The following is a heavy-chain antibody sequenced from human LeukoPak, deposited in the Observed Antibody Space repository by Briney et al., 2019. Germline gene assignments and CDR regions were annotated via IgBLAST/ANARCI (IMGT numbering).Heavy chain of an antibody. V-gene: IGHV3-15*01. D-gene: IGHD4-17*01. CDR1: GFTFSHTW. CDR3: PTTDSDDYIPDS. Sequence: GGSLRLSCAASGFTFSHTWMTWVRQAPGKGLEWVGQIQSKTDGGTTDYAAPVKGRFTISRVDSKSTLYLQMNSLKTDDTAVYFCPTTDSDDYIPDSWGQGTLVTVSS. CDR2: IQSKTDGGTT. J-gene: IGHJ4*02.